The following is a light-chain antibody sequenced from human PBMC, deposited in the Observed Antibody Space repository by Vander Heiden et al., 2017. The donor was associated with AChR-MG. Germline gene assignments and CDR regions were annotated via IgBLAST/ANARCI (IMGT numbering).Light chain of an antibody. V-gene: IGLV1-51*02. J-gene: IGLJ2*01. CDR3: GTWDSSLSAAV. CDR2: ENN. Sequence: QSVLTQPPSVSAAPGHKVTISCSGSSSNIGNNYVSWYQQLPGTAPKLLIYENNKRPSGIPDRFSGSKSGTSATLGITGLQTGDEADYYCGTWDSSLSAAVFGGGTKLTVL. CDR1: SSNIGNNY.